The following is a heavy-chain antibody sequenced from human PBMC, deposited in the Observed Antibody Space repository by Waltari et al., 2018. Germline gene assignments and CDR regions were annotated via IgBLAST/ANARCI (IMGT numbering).Heavy chain of an antibody. D-gene: IGHD1-26*01. CDR3: ARATGGSYFYWYFDL. J-gene: IGHJ2*01. Sequence: EVQLVNSGGGLVQPGGSLRLSCAASDFFTDYWLDWVPTAPGKGLVWVSRMKTDGTSITYADSVKGRFTISRDNAKNSLYLQMNSLRAEDTAVYYCARATGGSYFYWYFDLWGRGTLVTVSS. V-gene: IGHV3-74*03. CDR1: DFFTDYW. CDR2: MKTDGTSI.